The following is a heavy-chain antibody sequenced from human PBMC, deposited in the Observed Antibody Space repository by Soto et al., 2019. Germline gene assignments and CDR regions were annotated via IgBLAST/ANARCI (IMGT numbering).Heavy chain of an antibody. D-gene: IGHD3-3*01. CDR2: INAGNGDT. Sequence: ASVKVSCKASGYTFISYGMNWVRQAPGQRLEWMGWINAGNGDTKYSQKLQGRVTITRDTSASTVYMDLSGLRSEDTAVYYCARDTSFHHDCWSGSRGYHYVMDVWGQGTTVTVSS. J-gene: IGHJ6*02. CDR3: ARDTSFHHDCWSGSRGYHYVMDV. V-gene: IGHV1-3*01. CDR1: GYTFISYG.